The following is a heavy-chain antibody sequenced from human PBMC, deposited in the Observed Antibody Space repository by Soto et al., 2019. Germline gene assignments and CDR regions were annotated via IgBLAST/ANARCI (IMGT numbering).Heavy chain of an antibody. Sequence: EVQLVESGGGLVQPGGSLRLSCDASGFIFSTHWMHWVRQVPGKGLDWVARIEDDGRRTDYADSVKGRFTISRDNAKSTLFLQLNNLRVEDTATYHCAKAEYTAALPGLWGRGTLVTVSS. CDR2: IEDDGRRT. J-gene: IGHJ4*02. CDR3: AKAEYTAALPGL. CDR1: GFIFSTHW. V-gene: IGHV3-74*01. D-gene: IGHD2-15*01.